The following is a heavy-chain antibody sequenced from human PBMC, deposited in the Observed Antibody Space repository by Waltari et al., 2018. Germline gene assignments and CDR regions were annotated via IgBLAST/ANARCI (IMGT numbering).Heavy chain of an antibody. CDR3: ASDPTLFGIRQNYFDS. V-gene: IGHV3-7*04. Sequence: ESQLVESGGTWVRPGGSLRLACAVSGFSWSDQWIGWGRQGSGKGLEWVASINQDGETDYVDSVKGRFTISRDTAKNSLYLLLNTLGADDSGVYFCASDPTLFGIRQNYFDSWGQGTQVTVSS. J-gene: IGHJ4*02. CDR2: INQDGET. CDR1: GFSWSDQW. D-gene: IGHD3-3*01.